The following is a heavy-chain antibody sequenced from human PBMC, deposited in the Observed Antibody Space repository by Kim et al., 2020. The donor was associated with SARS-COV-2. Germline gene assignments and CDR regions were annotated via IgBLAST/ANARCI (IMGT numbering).Heavy chain of an antibody. Sequence: GGSLRLSCASSGFTVSSNYMSWVRQAPGKGLEWVSVIYSGGSTYYADSVKGRFTISRDNSKNTLYLQMNSLRAEDTAVYYCASASGASSGWYHYYYYYGMDVWGQGTTVTVSS. CDR2: IYSGGST. CDR3: ASASGASSGWYHYYYYYGMDV. J-gene: IGHJ6*02. CDR1: GFTVSSNY. V-gene: IGHV3-53*01. D-gene: IGHD6-19*01.